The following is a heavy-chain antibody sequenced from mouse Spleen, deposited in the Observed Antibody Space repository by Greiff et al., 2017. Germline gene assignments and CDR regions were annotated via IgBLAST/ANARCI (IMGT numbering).Heavy chain of an antibody. V-gene: IGHV5-9-1*01. CDR1: GFTFSSYA. CDR3: ARRIYYDYDDYAMDY. Sequence: EVMLVESGGGLVKPGGSLKLSCAASGFTFSSYAMSWVRQTPEKRLEWVATISSGGSYTYYPDSVKGRFTISRDNAKNTLYLQMSSLRSEDTAMYYCARRIYYDYDDYAMDYWGQGTSVTVSS. CDR2: ISSGGSYT. J-gene: IGHJ4*01. D-gene: IGHD2-4*01.